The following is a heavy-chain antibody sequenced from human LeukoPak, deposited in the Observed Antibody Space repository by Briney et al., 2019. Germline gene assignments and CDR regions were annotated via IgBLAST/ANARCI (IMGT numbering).Heavy chain of an antibody. V-gene: IGHV4-4*07. J-gene: IGHJ4*02. CDR3: ARRDISSGWSFDY. Sequence: PSDTLSLTCTVSGGSNSNYHWSGIRQPAGKGLEWISQIHTSGSTNYNPPLKSRVTMSIDTPENQLSLTIRSVTAADTAVYYCARRDISSGWSFDYWGQGILVTVSS. CDR1: GGSNSNYH. CDR2: IHTSGST. D-gene: IGHD6-19*01.